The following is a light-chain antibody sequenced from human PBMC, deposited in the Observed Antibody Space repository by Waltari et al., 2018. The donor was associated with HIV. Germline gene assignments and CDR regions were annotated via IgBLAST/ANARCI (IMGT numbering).Light chain of an antibody. CDR3: QQYSHWPPMT. V-gene: IGKV3-15*01. CDR2: ETS. Sequence: EIVMTQSPVTSYVSPGERATLTCTASKTVSSHLAWYQQKPGQAPRLLIYETSSRATDIPARFSGSGSGTEFTLTISSLRSEDFAVYYCQQYSHWPPMTFGQGTKVEIK. CDR1: KTVSSH. J-gene: IGKJ1*01.